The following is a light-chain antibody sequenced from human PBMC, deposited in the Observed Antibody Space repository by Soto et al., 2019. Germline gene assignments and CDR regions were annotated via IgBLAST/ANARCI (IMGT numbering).Light chain of an antibody. CDR3: QKYKSAPYT. CDR1: QSVDNTY. Sequence: EIVLTQSPGTLSLSPGERATLSCRASQSVDNTYLAWYQQKPGQAPRLLIYGASSRPTGIPDRFSGSGSGTDFTLTISRLEPEDVATYYCQKYKSAPYTFGPGTKVDIK. J-gene: IGKJ3*01. V-gene: IGKV3-20*01. CDR2: GAS.